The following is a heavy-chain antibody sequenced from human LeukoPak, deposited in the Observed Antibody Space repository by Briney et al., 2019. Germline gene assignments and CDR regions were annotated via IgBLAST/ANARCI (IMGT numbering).Heavy chain of an antibody. J-gene: IGHJ6*02. CDR3: ARGYSSSWSFRYYYYGMDA. V-gene: IGHV1-2*02. D-gene: IGHD6-13*01. CDR2: INPNSGAT. CDR1: GYTFTGYY. Sequence: GASVKVSCKASGYTFTGYYMHWVRQAPGQGLEWMGWINPNSGATNYAQKFQGRVTMTRDTSISTAYMGLSRLRSDNTAVYYCARGYSSSWSFRYYYYGMDAWGRGTTVTVSS.